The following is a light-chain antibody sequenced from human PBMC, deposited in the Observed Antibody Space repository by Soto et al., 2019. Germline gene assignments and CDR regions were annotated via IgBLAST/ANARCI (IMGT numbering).Light chain of an antibody. V-gene: IGKV3-15*01. J-gene: IGKJ4*01. CDR1: HSVSSK. CDR2: GAS. CDR3: QQYNDWPPQLT. Sequence: EIVMTQSPATLSVSVGERATLSCRASHSVSSKLAWYQQKPGQAPRLLIYGASIRATDIPARFSGSGSGTEFTLTISSLQSEDFAVYYCQQYNDWPPQLTFGGGTKVEIK.